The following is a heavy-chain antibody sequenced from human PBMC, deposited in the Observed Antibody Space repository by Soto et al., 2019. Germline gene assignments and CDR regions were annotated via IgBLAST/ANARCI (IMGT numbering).Heavy chain of an antibody. CDR1: GGSISTSNYY. D-gene: IGHD2-21*01. CDR3: ATFVVLDSRNTDLDV. V-gene: IGHV4-39*01. Sequence: PSETLSLTCTVSGGSISTSNYYWGWVRQPPGRGLDWNGNIYDSGTTYYNPSLKSRFTRSVDTSKIQFSRDRNSVPAADSAVYYCATFVVLDSRNTDLDVWGPGTVITGSS. CDR2: IYDSGTT. J-gene: IGHJ4*02.